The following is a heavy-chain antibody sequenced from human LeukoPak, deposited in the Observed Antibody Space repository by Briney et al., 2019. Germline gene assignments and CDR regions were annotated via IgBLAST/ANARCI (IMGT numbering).Heavy chain of an antibody. J-gene: IGHJ4*02. CDR3: ARDGNTYGPDFDY. D-gene: IGHD3-10*01. V-gene: IGHV4-4*07. CDR1: GGSISDFH. CDR2: VNINEGP. Sequence: PSETLSLTCTVSGGSISDFHWSWIRQPAGKGLEWIGHVNINEGPKYNPSLRSRVIVSTDTSRNQYSLELTSVTAADTAVYYCARDGNTYGPDFDYWGQGTLVTVSS.